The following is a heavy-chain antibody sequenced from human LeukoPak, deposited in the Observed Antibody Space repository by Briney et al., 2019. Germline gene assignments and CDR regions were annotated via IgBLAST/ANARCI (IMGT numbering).Heavy chain of an antibody. V-gene: IGHV4-34*01. J-gene: IGHJ4*02. Sequence: PSETLSLTCAVYGGSFSGYYWSWIRQPPAKGLEGIGEINHSGSTNYNPSHKSRVTISVDTSKNQFSLKLSSVTAADTAVYYCARLTYDYGDYALGYWGQGTLVTVSS. CDR3: ARLTYDYGDYALGY. CDR2: INHSGST. D-gene: IGHD4-17*01. CDR1: GGSFSGYY.